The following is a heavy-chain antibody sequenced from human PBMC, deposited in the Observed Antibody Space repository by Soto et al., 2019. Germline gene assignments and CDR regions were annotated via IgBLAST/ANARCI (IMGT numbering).Heavy chain of an antibody. D-gene: IGHD3-10*01. CDR3: ARHRIEVVWRGFDF. Sequence: VSLTCTVSTDSSSFTNSYWGWIRQPPGKGLQWIGSSSYNGGTFYNPSLKGRVVISFDTSKKQSSLQVTSVTAADTAVYFCARHRIEVVWRGFDFWGQGSPVTVSS. V-gene: IGHV4-39*01. CDR2: SSYNGGT. CDR1: TDSSSFTNSY. J-gene: IGHJ4*02.